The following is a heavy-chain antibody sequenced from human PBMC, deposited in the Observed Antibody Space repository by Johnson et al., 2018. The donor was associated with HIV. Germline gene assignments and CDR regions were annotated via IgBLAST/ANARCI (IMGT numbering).Heavy chain of an antibody. CDR2: IYSGGST. D-gene: IGHD2-15*01. V-gene: IGHV3-66*01. CDR1: GFTFSSYA. Sequence: VQLVESGGGVVQPGRSLRLSCAASGFTFSSYAMHWVRQAPGKGLEWVSVIYSGGSTYYADSVKGRFTISRDNSKNTLYLQMNSLRAEDTAVYYCARGRVKFARVVVVARPAFDIWGQGTMVTVSS. CDR3: ARGRVKFARVVVVARPAFDI. J-gene: IGHJ3*02.